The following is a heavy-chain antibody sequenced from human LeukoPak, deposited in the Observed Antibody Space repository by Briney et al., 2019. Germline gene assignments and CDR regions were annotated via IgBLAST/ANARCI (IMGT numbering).Heavy chain of an antibody. CDR1: GFTFGSSY. V-gene: IGHV3-74*01. D-gene: IGHD4-17*01. CDR2: SDGSNT. J-gene: IGHJ4*02. Sequence: GGSLRLSCAASGFTFGSSYMHWVRHVPGKGLVWVSRSDGSNTNYADSVKGRFTISRDNAQNTLYSQMNSLRAEDTAVYYCVAVTKAWGQGTLVTVSS. CDR3: VAVTKA.